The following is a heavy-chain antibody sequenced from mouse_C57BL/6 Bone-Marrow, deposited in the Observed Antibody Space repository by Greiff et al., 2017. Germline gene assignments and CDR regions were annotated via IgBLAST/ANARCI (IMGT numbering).Heavy chain of an antibody. J-gene: IGHJ1*03. D-gene: IGHD2-4*01. V-gene: IGHV1-15*01. Sequence: QVHLQQSGAELVRPGASVTLSCKASGYTFTDYEMHWVKQTPVHGLEWIGAIDPETGGTAYNQKFKGKAILTADKSSSTAYMELRSLTSEDSAVYYCTRQVDYEYFDVWGTGTTVTVSS. CDR2: IDPETGGT. CDR3: TRQVDYEYFDV. CDR1: GYTFTDYE.